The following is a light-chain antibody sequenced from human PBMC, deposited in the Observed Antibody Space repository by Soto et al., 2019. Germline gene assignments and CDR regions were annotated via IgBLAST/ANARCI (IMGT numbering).Light chain of an antibody. J-gene: IGLJ3*02. Sequence: QTVVTQEPSFSVSPGGTITLTCGLSSGSVATNNYPSWYQQTPGQAPRTLIYNTNTRSSGVPDRFSGSILGNQAALTITGSAAYEEGVYSCLLYVCGGIHGVFGGGTKVTVL. CDR1: SGSVATNNY. CDR3: LLYVCGGIHGV. CDR2: NTN. V-gene: IGLV8-61*01.